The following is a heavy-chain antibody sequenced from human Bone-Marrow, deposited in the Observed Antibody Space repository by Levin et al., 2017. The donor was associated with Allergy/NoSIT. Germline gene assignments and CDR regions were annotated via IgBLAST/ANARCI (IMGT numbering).Heavy chain of an antibody. CDR3: ARATPSGGNSYYYFYMDV. CDR1: GGSITSYY. D-gene: IGHD2-8*02. V-gene: IGHV4-59*01. CDR2: IYYSGST. Sequence: SETLSLTCTVSGGSITSYYWTWIRQSPEKRLEWIGYIYYSGSTNYNPSLKTRVTMSVDTSKNLFSLNLRSVTAADSAVDYCARATPSGGNSYYYFYMDVWGKGTTVTVSS. J-gene: IGHJ6*03.